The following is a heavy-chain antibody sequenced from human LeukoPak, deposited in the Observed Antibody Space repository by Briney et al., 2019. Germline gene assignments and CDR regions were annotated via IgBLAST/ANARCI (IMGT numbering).Heavy chain of an antibody. CDR3: ARERDILTGYYRNHNWFDP. CDR2: INPNSGGT. CDR1: GYTFTGYY. J-gene: IGHJ5*02. Sequence: GASVKVSCKASGYTFTGYYMHWVRQAPGQGLEWMGWINPNSGGTNYAQKFQGRVTMTRDTSISTAYMELSRLRSDDTAVYYCARERDILTGYYRNHNWFDPWGQGTLVTVSS. D-gene: IGHD3-9*01. V-gene: IGHV1-2*02.